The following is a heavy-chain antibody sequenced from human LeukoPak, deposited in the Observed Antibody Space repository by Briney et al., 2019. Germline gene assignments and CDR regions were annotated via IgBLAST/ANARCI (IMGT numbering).Heavy chain of an antibody. CDR3: ARQHVPSTTYYIDV. V-gene: IGHV4-38-2*01. CDR2: LYHSDSA. J-gene: IGHJ6*03. D-gene: IGHD1-14*01. CDR1: GYSISNGYY. Sequence: SETLSLTCAVSGYSISNGYYWVWIRQPAGRGLEWIGSLYHSDSAYYNTSLRSRVSMSVDTSKNQFSLTLSFVTAAHTAVYYCARQHVPSTTYYIDVGGSGTTVTVPS.